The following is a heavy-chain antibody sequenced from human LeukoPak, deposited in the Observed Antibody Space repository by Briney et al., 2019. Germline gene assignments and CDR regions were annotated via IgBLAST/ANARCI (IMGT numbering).Heavy chain of an antibody. V-gene: IGHV3-30-3*01. CDR1: GFTFSSYA. CDR3: AREGVPWGYYYDSSGYYY. J-gene: IGHJ4*02. D-gene: IGHD3-22*01. CDR2: ISYDGSNK. Sequence: PGGSLRLSCAASGFTFSSYAMHWVRQAPGKGLEGVAVISYDGSNKYYGDSVKGRFTISRDNSKNTLYLQMNSLRAEDTAVYYCAREGVPWGYYYDSSGYYYWGQGTLVTVSS.